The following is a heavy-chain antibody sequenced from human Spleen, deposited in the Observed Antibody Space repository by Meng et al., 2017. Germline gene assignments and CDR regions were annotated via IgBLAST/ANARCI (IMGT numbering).Heavy chain of an antibody. J-gene: IGHJ4*02. V-gene: IGHV4-34*01. CDR2: INHSGST. Sequence: QLHQWGAGLLKPSETLSLHVVVSGGSFTDSYWSWLRQTPGKGLEWIGEINHSGSTNYNPSLESRATISVDTSQNNLSLKLSSVTAADSAVYYCARGPTTMAHDFDYWGQGTLVTVSS. CDR1: GGSFTDSY. CDR3: ARGPTTMAHDFDY. D-gene: IGHD4-11*01.